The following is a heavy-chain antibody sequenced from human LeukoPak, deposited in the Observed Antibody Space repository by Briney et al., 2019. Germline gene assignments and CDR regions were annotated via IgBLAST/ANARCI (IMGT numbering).Heavy chain of an antibody. CDR2: IKQDGSEK. Sequence: GGSLRLSCAASGFTFSNFWMSWVRQAPGKGLEWVANIKQDGSEKNYVDSVKGRFTISRDNAKKSLYLQMNSLRVEDTAVYYCARTYKGYSSGWYFPYWGQGILVTVSS. J-gene: IGHJ4*02. CDR3: ARTYKGYSSGWYFPY. D-gene: IGHD6-19*01. CDR1: GFTFSNFW. V-gene: IGHV3-7*01.